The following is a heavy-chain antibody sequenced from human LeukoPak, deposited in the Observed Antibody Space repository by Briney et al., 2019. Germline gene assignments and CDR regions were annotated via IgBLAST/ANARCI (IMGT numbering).Heavy chain of an antibody. V-gene: IGHV1-8*01. CDR1: GYTFTSYD. CDR2: MSPNSGDT. D-gene: IGHD7-27*01. J-gene: IGHJ4*02. CDR3: ARGPPNWGYDY. Sequence: ASVKVSCKASGYTFTSYDFSWVRQATGQRPEWMGWMSPNSGDTGYAQKFQDRVTMTRNTSISTAYMELSSLRSDDTAVYYCARGPPNWGYDYWGPGTLVTVSS.